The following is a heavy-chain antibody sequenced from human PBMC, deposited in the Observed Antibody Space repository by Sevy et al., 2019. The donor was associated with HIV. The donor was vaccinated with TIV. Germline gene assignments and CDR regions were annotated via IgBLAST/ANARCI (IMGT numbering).Heavy chain of an antibody. V-gene: IGHV3-23*01. CDR3: ARRPDLGEIIPTGVMDV. D-gene: IGHD3-3*01. CDR2: ISSSGGTT. J-gene: IGHJ6*02. Sequence: GGSLRLSCAASGFTFSSYAISWVRQAPGKGLEWVSVISSSGGTTYYAGSVEGRFTISGDNFKNTLYLQMNRLRAEDTAIYYSARRPDLGEIIPTGVMDVWGRGTTVTVSS. CDR1: GFTFSSYA.